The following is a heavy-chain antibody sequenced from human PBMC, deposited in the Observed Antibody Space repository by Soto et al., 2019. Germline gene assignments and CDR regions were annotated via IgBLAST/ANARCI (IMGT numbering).Heavy chain of an antibody. J-gene: IGHJ3*02. Sequence: QVLLVQSGAEMKKPGSSVKVSCKASGGSFSTSSINWVRQAPGQRPEWMANILPIYGTADYAQKFQGRVPITADTSTNTGYMELRSLVSEDTAVYYCARGHEFGANSDAYDIWGQGTVVTVSS. CDR3: ARGHEFGANSDAYDI. CDR1: GGSFSTSS. CDR2: ILPIYGTA. D-gene: IGHD3-10*01. V-gene: IGHV1-69*14.